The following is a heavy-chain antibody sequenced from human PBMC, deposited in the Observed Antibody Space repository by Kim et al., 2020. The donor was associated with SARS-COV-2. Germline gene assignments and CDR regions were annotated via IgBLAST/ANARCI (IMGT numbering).Heavy chain of an antibody. Sequence: GGSLRLSCAASGFTFSSYSMNWVRQAPGKGLEWVSYISSSSSTIYYADSVKGRFTISRDNAKNSLYLQMNSLRAEDTAVYYCASPLPPYYYDSSGYSETIYYYYGMDVWGQGTTVTVSS. CDR1: GFTFSSYS. CDR2: ISSSSSTI. J-gene: IGHJ6*02. V-gene: IGHV3-48*04. D-gene: IGHD3-22*01. CDR3: ASPLPPYYYDSSGYSETIYYYYGMDV.